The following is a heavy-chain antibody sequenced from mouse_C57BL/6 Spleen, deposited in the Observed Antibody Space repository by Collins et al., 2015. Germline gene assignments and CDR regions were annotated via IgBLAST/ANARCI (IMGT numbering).Heavy chain of an antibody. V-gene: IGHV1-19*01. CDR2: INPYNGGT. D-gene: IGHD1-1*01. CDR3: ARGPSTVYAMDY. J-gene: IGHJ4*01. Sequence: EAQLQQSGPVLVKPGASVKMSCKASGYTFTDYYMNWVKQSHGKSLEWIGVINPYNGGTSYNQKFKGKATLTVDKSSSTAYMELNSLTSEDSAVYYCARGPSTVYAMDYWGQGTSVTVSS. CDR1: GYTFTDYY.